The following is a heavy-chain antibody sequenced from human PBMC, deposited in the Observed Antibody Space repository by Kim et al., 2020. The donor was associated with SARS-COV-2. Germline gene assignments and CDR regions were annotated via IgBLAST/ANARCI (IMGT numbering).Heavy chain of an antibody. J-gene: IGHJ4*02. CDR1: GGSISSSSYY. Sequence: SETLSLTCTVSGGSISSSSYYWGWIRQPPGKGLEWIGSIYYSGSTYYNPSLKSRVTISVDTSKNQFSLKLSSVTAADTAVYYCARHMVLNSSGWYDALYYFDYWGQGTLVTVSS. V-gene: IGHV4-39*01. CDR2: IYYSGST. D-gene: IGHD6-19*01. CDR3: ARHMVLNSSGWYDALYYFDY.